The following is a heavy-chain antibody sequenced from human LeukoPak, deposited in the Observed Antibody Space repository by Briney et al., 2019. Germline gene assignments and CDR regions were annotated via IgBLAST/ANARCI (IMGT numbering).Heavy chain of an antibody. Sequence: GGSLRLSCAASGFTFSSYGMHWVRQAPGKGLEWVAVISYDGSNKYYADSVKGRFTISRDNSKNTLYLQMNSLRAEDTAVYYCARAEESSSPTMDYWGQGTLVTVSS. CDR2: ISYDGSNK. CDR3: ARAEESSSPTMDY. D-gene: IGHD6-6*01. J-gene: IGHJ4*02. CDR1: GFTFSSYG. V-gene: IGHV3-30*03.